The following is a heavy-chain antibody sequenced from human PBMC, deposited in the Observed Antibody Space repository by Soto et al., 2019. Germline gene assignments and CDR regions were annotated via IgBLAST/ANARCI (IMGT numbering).Heavy chain of an antibody. D-gene: IGHD3-9*01. CDR1: GYTSTSYY. CDR2: ISGSGGST. CDR3: AKDPGGYYDILTGYLGSNWFDP. J-gene: IGHJ5*02. V-gene: IGHV3-23*01. Sequence: GASVKVSCKASGYTSTSYYMHWVRQAPGQGLEWVSAISGSGGSTYYADSVKGRFTISRDNSKNTLYLQMNSLRAEDTAVYYCAKDPGGYYDILTGYLGSNWFDPWGQGTLVTVSS.